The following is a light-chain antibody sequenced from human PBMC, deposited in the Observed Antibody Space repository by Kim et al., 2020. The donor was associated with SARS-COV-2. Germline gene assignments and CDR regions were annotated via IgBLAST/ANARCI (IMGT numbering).Light chain of an antibody. J-gene: IGLJ3*02. Sequence: ASVKLTCTLCSGHSTYAVAWHQQQPEKGPRFLMKLRSDGSHTKGDGIPDRFSGSSSGAERYLTISSLQSEDEADYYCQTWATGIEVFGGGTKLTVL. CDR3: QTWATGIEV. CDR1: SGHSTYA. V-gene: IGLV4-69*01. CDR2: LRSDGSH.